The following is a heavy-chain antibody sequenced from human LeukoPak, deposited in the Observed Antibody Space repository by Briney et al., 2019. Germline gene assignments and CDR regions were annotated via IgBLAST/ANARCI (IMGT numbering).Heavy chain of an antibody. CDR2: VSYNGGT. CDR3: VRGHMIIGP. J-gene: IGHJ4*02. CDR1: GGSISGYH. V-gene: IGHV4-59*01. D-gene: IGHD3-22*01. Sequence: PSETLSLTCIVSGGSISGYHWSLVRQPLGKGLEWIGYVSYNGGTKYNPSLQSRVTISVDTPKNQFSLKLSSVTAADTAVYYCVRGHMIIGPWGQGTLVTVSS.